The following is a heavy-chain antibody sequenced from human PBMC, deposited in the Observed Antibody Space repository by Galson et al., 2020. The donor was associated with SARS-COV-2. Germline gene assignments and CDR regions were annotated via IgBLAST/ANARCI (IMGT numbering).Heavy chain of an antibody. Sequence: LSLTCAASEFTFSSNWMTWVRQAPGKGLEWVASMNQDGSEKYYLDSVKGRFTISRDTAKNSLYLQMNSLRAEDTAVYYCARDGIWGQGTLVTVSS. CDR1: EFTFSSNW. J-gene: IGHJ4*02. CDR3: ARDGI. D-gene: IGHD1-26*01. CDR2: MNQDGSEK. V-gene: IGHV3-7*01.